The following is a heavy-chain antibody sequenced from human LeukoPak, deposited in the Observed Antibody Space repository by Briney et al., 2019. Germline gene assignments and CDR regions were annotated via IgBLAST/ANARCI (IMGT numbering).Heavy chain of an antibody. Sequence: GGSLRLPCAASGFTFSSYGMFWVRQAPGKGLEWVSYISSSSSTIYYADCVKGRFTISRDNAKNSLYLQMNSLRAEDTAVYYCARGSTSWPYYFDYWGQGTLVTVSS. CDR1: GFTFSSYG. V-gene: IGHV3-48*01. J-gene: IGHJ4*02. CDR3: ARGSTSWPYYFDY. D-gene: IGHD2-2*01. CDR2: ISSSSSTI.